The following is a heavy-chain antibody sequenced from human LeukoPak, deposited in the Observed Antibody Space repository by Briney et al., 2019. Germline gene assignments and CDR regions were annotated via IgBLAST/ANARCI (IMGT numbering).Heavy chain of an antibody. CDR3: AREAAMVFMDV. D-gene: IGHD5-18*01. J-gene: IGHJ6*02. Sequence: GGSLRLSCAASGFTFSSYEMNWVRQAPGKGLEWVSYISSSGSTIYYADSVKGLFTISRDNAKNSLYLQMNSLRAEDTAVYYCAREAAMVFMDVWGQGTTVTVSS. CDR2: ISSSGSTI. V-gene: IGHV3-48*03. CDR1: GFTFSSYE.